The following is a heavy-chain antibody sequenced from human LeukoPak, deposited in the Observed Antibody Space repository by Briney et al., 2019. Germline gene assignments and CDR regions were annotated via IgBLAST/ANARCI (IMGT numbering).Heavy chain of an antibody. D-gene: IGHD3-3*01. CDR2: IYYSGST. CDR1: GGSVSSGSYY. Sequence: PSETLSLTCTVSGGSVSSGSYYWSWIRQPPGTGLEWIGYIYYSGSTNYNPSLKSRVTISVDTSKNQFSLKLSSVTAADTAVYYCARDAYYDFWSGLGDLWGRGTLVTVSS. V-gene: IGHV4-61*01. J-gene: IGHJ2*01. CDR3: ARDAYYDFWSGLGDL.